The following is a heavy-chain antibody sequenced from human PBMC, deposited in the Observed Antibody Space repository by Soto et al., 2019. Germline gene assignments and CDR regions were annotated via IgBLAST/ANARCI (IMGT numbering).Heavy chain of an antibody. CDR3: ARDRAGYDSYYYYYMDV. D-gene: IGHD5-12*01. V-gene: IGHV4-59*01. Sequence: SETLSLTCTVSGGSISSYYWSWIRQPPGKGLEWIGYIYYSGSTNYNPSLKSRVTISVDTSKNQFSLKLSSVTAADTAVYYCARDRAGYDSYYYYYMDVWGKGTTVTVSS. J-gene: IGHJ6*03. CDR1: GGSISSYY. CDR2: IYYSGST.